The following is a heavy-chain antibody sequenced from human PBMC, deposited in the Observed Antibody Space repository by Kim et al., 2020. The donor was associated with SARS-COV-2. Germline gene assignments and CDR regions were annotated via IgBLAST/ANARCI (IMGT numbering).Heavy chain of an antibody. CDR3: ARLCSGGSCFGLQVGGVGD. CDR2: IYYSGST. Sequence: SETLSLTCTVSGGSISSSSYYWGWIRQPPGKGLEWIGSIYYSGSTYYNPSLKSRVTISVDTSKNQFSLKLSSVTAADTAVYYCARLCSGGSCFGLQVGGVGDWGQGTLVTVSS. D-gene: IGHD2-15*01. V-gene: IGHV4-39*01. CDR1: GGSISSSSYY. J-gene: IGHJ4*02.